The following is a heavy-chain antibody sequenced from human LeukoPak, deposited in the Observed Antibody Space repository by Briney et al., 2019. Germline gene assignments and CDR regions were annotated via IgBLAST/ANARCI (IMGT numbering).Heavy chain of an antibody. CDR1: GFTFSRYW. D-gene: IGHD3-16*01. J-gene: IGHJ3*02. CDR3: ARDPGGLDAFHI. Sequence: AGGSLRLSCAASGFTFSRYWMSWVRQAPGKGLQWVANINQDGSEKYYVDSVKGRFSISRDNAKNSLYLRMNSLRAEDTARYYCARDPGGLDAFHIWGQGTMVTVSS. CDR2: INQDGSEK. V-gene: IGHV3-7*01.